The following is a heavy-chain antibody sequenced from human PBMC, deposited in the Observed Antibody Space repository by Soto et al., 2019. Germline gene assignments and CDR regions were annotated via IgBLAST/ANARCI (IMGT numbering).Heavy chain of an antibody. Sequence: SETLSLTCTVSGGSISSGTYYWSWIHQHPGKGLEWIGYIYYSGSTNYNPSLKSRVTISVDTSKNQFSLKLNSVTAADTAVYYCARVDPAHDAFDIWGPGTMVTVSS. CDR2: IYYSGST. V-gene: IGHV4-31*03. CDR1: GGSISSGTYY. D-gene: IGHD5-18*01. CDR3: ARVDPAHDAFDI. J-gene: IGHJ3*02.